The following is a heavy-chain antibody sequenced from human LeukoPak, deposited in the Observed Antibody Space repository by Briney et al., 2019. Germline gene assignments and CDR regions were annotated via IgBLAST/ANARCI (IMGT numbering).Heavy chain of an antibody. CDR1: GYTFTGYY. J-gene: IGHJ2*01. D-gene: IGHD4-17*01. Sequence: ASVNVSCKASGYTFTGYYMHWVRQAPGQGLEWMGWINPNSGGTNYAQKLQGRVTMTTDTSTNTAYMELRSLRSDDTAVYYCARDTPVLPLYGDYWYFDLWGRGTLVTVSS. CDR3: ARDTPVLPLYGDYWYFDL. CDR2: INPNSGGT. V-gene: IGHV1-2*02.